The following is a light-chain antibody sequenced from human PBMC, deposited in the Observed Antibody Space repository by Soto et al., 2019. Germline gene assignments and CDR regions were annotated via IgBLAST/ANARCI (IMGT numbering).Light chain of an antibody. CDR2: EAS. J-gene: IGKJ2*01. CDR1: QSVSSY. Sequence: EIVLTQSPATLSLSPGERATLSCRASQSVSSYLAWYQQKPGQAPRLLIYEASNRATGIPARFSGSGSGTDFPLNISSLEPEDFAVYYCQPRSNWPPYTFGQGTKLEIK. V-gene: IGKV3-11*01. CDR3: QPRSNWPPYT.